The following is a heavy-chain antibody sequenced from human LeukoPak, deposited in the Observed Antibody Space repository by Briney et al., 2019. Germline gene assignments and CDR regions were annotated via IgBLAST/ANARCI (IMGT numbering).Heavy chain of an antibody. CDR2: ISYDGSKK. CDR1: GFTFSTYP. D-gene: IGHD3-9*01. Sequence: PGGSLRLSCAASGFTFSTYPMHWVRQAPGKGLEWVAVISYDGSKKYYADSVKGRFTASRDKSKNTLYLQMNSLRAEDTAVYYCARYHDFLKGFDFWGQGTLVTVSS. V-gene: IGHV3-30-3*01. J-gene: IGHJ4*02. CDR3: ARYHDFLKGFDF.